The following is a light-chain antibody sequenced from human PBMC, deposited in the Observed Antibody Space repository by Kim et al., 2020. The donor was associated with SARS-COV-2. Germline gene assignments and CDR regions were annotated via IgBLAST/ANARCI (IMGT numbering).Light chain of an antibody. CDR2: FAS. Sequence: GTPKEKVTSTCRASQSIGSDLHWYQQKPDQSPKLLSKFASQSSSGVPSRFSGSGSGTDFTLSINSLEAEDAATYYCHQSSSLPWTFGQGTKVDIK. V-gene: IGKV6-21*02. CDR1: QSIGSD. CDR3: HQSSSLPWT. J-gene: IGKJ1*01.